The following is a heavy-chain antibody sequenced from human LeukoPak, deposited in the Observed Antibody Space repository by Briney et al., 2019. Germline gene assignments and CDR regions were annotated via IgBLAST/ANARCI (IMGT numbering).Heavy chain of an antibody. J-gene: IGHJ4*02. CDR3: AREDYGDYFDY. CDR2: INSDGSST. CDR1: GFIFSSYW. Sequence: GGSLRLSCAASGFIFSSYWMHWVRQAPGKGLVWVSRINSDGSSTSYADSVKGRFTISRDNAKNTLYLQMNSLRAEDTAVYYCAREDYGDYFDYWGQGTLVTVSS. V-gene: IGHV3-74*01. D-gene: IGHD4-17*01.